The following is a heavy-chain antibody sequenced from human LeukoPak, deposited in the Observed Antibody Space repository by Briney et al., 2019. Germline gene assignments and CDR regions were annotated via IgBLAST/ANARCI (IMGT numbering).Heavy chain of an antibody. CDR2: IIPILGIA. D-gene: IGHD3-3*01. Sequence: PAASVKVSCKASGGTFSSYAISWVRQAPGQGLEWMGRIIPILGIANYAQKFQGRVTITADKSTSTAYMELSSLRSEDTAVYYCASGRRRFLEWLPDFDYWGQGTLVTVSS. CDR1: GGTFSSYA. V-gene: IGHV1-69*04. J-gene: IGHJ4*02. CDR3: ASGRRRFLEWLPDFDY.